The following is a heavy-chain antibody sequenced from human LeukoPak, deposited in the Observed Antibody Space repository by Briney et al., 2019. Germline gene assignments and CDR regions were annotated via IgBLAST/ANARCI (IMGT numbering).Heavy chain of an antibody. Sequence: PSGTLSLTCTVSGGSIRSNKWWTWVRQPPGKGLEWIGEIYQSGSTNYNPALKSRVTISVDTSKNQFSLKLSSVTAADTAVYYCARDGYYYDSSGFDYWGQGTLVTVSS. CDR1: GGSIRSNKW. CDR3: ARDGYYYDSSGFDY. CDR2: IYQSGST. D-gene: IGHD3-22*01. J-gene: IGHJ4*02. V-gene: IGHV4-4*02.